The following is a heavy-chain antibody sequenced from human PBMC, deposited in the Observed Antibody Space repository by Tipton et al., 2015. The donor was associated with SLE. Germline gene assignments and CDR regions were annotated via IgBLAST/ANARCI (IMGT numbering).Heavy chain of an antibody. Sequence: TLSLTCTVSGGSISSSSYYWGWIRQPPGKGLEWIGSIYYSGSTYYNPSLKSRVTISVDTSKNQFSLKLSSVTAADTAVYYCAREAQAVGYFDYWGQGTLVTVSS. CDR3: AREAQAVGYFDY. CDR1: GGSISSSSYY. CDR2: IYYSGST. D-gene: IGHD3-10*01. V-gene: IGHV4-39*07. J-gene: IGHJ4*02.